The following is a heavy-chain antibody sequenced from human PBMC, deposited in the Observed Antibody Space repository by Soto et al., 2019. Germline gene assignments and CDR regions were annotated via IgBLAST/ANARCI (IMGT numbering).Heavy chain of an antibody. CDR3: AKDGGTKTGRGITIFGVVIQYYFDY. Sequence: GGSLRLSCAASGFTFSSYAMSWVRQAPGKGLEWVSAISGSGGSTYYADSVKGRFTISRDNSKNTLYLQMNSLRAEDTAVYYCAKDGGTKTGRGITIFGVVIQYYFDYWGQGTLVTVSS. D-gene: IGHD3-3*01. CDR2: ISGSGGST. CDR1: GFTFSSYA. V-gene: IGHV3-23*01. J-gene: IGHJ4*02.